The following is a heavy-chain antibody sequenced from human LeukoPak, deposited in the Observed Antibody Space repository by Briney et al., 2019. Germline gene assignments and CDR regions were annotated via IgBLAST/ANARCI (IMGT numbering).Heavy chain of an antibody. CDR1: GGSISSYY. V-gene: IGHV4-4*07. CDR3: AGAVASYYYYYMDV. CDR2: IYTSGST. J-gene: IGHJ6*03. D-gene: IGHD2-15*01. Sequence: KPSETLSLTCTVSGGSISSYYWSWTRQPAGKGLEWIGRIYTSGSTNYNPSLKSRVTMSVDTSKNQFSLKLSSVTAADTAVYYCAGAVASYYYYYMDVWGKGTTVTVSS.